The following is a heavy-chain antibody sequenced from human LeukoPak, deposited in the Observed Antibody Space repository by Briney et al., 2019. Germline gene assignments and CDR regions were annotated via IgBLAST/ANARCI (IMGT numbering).Heavy chain of an antibody. CDR1: GGSFSSYY. Sequence: SGTLSLTCTVSGGSFSSYYWSWIRQPPGKGLEWIGYIYYSGSSDYNPSLKSRVTISVDTSKNQFSLKLTAVTAADTAVYNCASGRLARSPYFDYWGQGTLVTVSS. V-gene: IGHV4-59*12. CDR2: IYYSGSS. J-gene: IGHJ4*02. CDR3: ASGRLARSPYFDY. D-gene: IGHD6-19*01.